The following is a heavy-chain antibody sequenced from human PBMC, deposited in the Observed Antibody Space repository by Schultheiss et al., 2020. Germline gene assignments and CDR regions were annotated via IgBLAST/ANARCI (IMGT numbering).Heavy chain of an antibody. CDR3: ARITSGWYDEA. V-gene: IGHV4-34*10. D-gene: IGHD6-19*01. Sequence: SETLSLTCAVYGGSLSGYHWSWIRQPPGKGLEWIREINHRGSTNYNPSLKSRITMSIDTSKNQFSLKLTSVTAADSAVYYCARITSGWYDEAWGQGTLVTVSS. CDR2: INHRGST. CDR1: GGSLSGYH. J-gene: IGHJ5*02.